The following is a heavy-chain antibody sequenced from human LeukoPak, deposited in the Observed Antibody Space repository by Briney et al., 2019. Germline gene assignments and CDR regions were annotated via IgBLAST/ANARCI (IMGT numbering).Heavy chain of an antibody. J-gene: IGHJ5*02. D-gene: IGHD5-18*01. CDR3: ARGIPILLWFGGPRTQNSFHP. V-gene: IGHV4-34*01. CDR1: GGSFSGYY. CDR2: INHSGST. Sequence: SETLSLTCAVYGGSFSGYYWSWIRQPAGKGLEWIGEINHSGSTNYNPSLKRRVTISVDTSKKQFSLKLSSVAPPHTAVYYCARGIPILLWFGGPRTQNSFHPCGQGTLVTVSS.